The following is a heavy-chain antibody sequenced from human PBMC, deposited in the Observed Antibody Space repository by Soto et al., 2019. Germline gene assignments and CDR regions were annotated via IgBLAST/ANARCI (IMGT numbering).Heavy chain of an antibody. CDR3: AKDPLGPPPVIAAAETFDP. J-gene: IGHJ5*02. Sequence: EVQLVESGGGLVQPGGSLRLSCAASGFTFSSYAMSWVRQAPGKGLEWVSAISGGGGSTYYADSVKGRFTISRDNSKNTLYLQMKSLRDEDTAVYYCAKDPLGPPPVIAAAETFDPWGQGTLVTVSS. D-gene: IGHD6-13*01. CDR2: ISGGGGST. CDR1: GFTFSSYA. V-gene: IGHV3-23*04.